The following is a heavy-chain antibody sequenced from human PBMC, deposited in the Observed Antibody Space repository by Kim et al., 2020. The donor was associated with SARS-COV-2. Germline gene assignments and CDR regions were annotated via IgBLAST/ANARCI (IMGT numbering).Heavy chain of an antibody. J-gene: IGHJ4*02. Sequence: GGSLRLSCAASGFTFSSYSMNWVRQAPGKGLEWVSSISSSSSYIYYADSVKGRFTISRDNAKNSLYLQMNSLRAEDTAVYYCASSANGSGSYTLHWGQGTLVTVSS. D-gene: IGHD3-10*01. CDR3: ASSANGSGSYTLH. V-gene: IGHV3-21*01. CDR2: ISSSSSYI. CDR1: GFTFSSYS.